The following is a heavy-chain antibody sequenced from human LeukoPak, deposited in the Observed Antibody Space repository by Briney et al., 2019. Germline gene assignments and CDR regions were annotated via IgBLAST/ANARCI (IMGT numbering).Heavy chain of an antibody. J-gene: IGHJ4*02. Sequence: GGSLRLSCAASGFTFSSYGMSWVRQAPGKGLEWVSAISGSGGSTYYADSVKGRFTISRDNSKNTLYLQMNSLRAEDTAVYYCAKDLIGDGYPTHYWGQGTLVTVSS. CDR2: ISGSGGST. D-gene: IGHD5-24*01. V-gene: IGHV3-23*01. CDR3: AKDLIGDGYPTHY. CDR1: GFTFSSYG.